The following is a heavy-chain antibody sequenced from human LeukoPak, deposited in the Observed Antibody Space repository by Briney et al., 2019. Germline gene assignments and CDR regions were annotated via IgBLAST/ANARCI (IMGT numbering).Heavy chain of an antibody. Sequence: PGGSLRLSCAASGFTFSSYWMHCVRQAPGKGLEWVAVISYDGSNKYYADSVKGRFTISRDNSKNTLYLQMNSLRAEDTAVYYCASLGSYDFDYWGQGTLVTVSS. CDR3: ASLGSYDFDY. J-gene: IGHJ4*02. V-gene: IGHV3-30*03. CDR2: ISYDGSNK. D-gene: IGHD1-26*01. CDR1: GFTFSSYW.